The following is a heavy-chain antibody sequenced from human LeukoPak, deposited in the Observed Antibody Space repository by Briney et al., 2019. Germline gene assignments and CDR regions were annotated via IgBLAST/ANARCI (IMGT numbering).Heavy chain of an antibody. D-gene: IGHD1-26*01. CDR3: AKDRSSNGIYTWFDP. J-gene: IGHJ5*02. V-gene: IGHV3-23*01. CDR2: IGHSGLAT. Sequence: GGSLRLSCTASGFTFSDYTMNWVRQAPGKGLERVSAIGHSGLATYYADSVEGRFTISRDNSKNTVYLNMDTLRADDTAVYYCAKDRSSNGIYTWFDPWGQGTLVTVSS. CDR1: GFTFSDYT.